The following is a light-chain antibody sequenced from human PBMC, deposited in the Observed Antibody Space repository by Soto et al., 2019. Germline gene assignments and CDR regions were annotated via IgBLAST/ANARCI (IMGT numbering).Light chain of an antibody. CDR3: QHYKMYSPWT. CDR2: DAS. J-gene: IGKJ1*01. Sequence: DIQMTPSPSTLSASVGDRVTITCRASQSISSWLAWYQQKPGKAPKLLIYDASSLESGVPSRFSGSGSGTEFTLTISSLQPDDFATYYCQHYKMYSPWTFGQGTKGDIK. V-gene: IGKV1-5*01. CDR1: QSISSW.